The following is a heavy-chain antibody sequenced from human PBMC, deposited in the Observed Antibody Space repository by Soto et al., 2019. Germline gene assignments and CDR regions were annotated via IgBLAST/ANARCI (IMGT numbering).Heavy chain of an antibody. Sequence: PGGSLRLSCAASGLTVSTNYMTWVRQAPGKGLEWVSVIYRGGNTYHADSVQGRFSISRDNSKNTVDLQMNNLRAKDTAMYYCASVRYCSTTTCPPAWGQGTLVTVSS. J-gene: IGHJ4*02. D-gene: IGHD2-2*01. CDR2: IYRGGNT. V-gene: IGHV3-53*01. CDR1: GLTVSTNY. CDR3: ASVRYCSTTTCPPA.